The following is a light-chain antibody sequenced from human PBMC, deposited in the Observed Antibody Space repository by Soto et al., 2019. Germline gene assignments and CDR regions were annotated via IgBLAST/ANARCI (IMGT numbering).Light chain of an antibody. Sequence: EIVLPPSPATLSLSPGESAPLSCRASQSVSSYLAWYQQKPGQAPRLLIYDASNRATGIPARFSGSGSGTDFTLTISSLEPEDFAVYYCQQSSNWPPSITFGQGTRLEI. J-gene: IGKJ5*01. CDR2: DAS. CDR1: QSVSSY. CDR3: QQSSNWPPSIT. V-gene: IGKV3-11*01.